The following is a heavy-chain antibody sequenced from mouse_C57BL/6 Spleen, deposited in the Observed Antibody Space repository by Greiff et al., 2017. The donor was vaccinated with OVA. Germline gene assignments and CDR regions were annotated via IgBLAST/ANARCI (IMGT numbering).Heavy chain of an antibody. CDR2: IDPEDGDT. CDR1: GFNIKDYY. J-gene: IGHJ4*01. Sequence: EVQLQQSGAELVRPGASVKLSCTASGFNIKDYYMHWVKQRPEQGLEWIGRIDPEDGDTEYAPKFQGKATMTADTSSNTAYLQLSSLTSEDTAVYYCTTRGNYDFWYAMDYWGQGTSVTVSS. CDR3: TTRGNYDFWYAMDY. V-gene: IGHV14-1*01. D-gene: IGHD2-1*01.